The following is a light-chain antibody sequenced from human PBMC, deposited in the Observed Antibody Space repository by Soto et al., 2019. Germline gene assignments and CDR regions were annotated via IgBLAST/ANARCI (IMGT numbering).Light chain of an antibody. J-gene: IGLJ1*01. V-gene: IGLV2-23*02. CDR1: SSDVGAYNL. CDR2: EVS. Sequence: QSVLTQPASVSGSPGQSITISCTGASSDVGAYNLVSWYQQHPGKAPKLMISEVSQRPSGVSNRFSGSKSGNAASLTISGLQAEDEADYYCCSYAGGSTLYVFGTRTKVTVL. CDR3: CSYAGGSTLYV.